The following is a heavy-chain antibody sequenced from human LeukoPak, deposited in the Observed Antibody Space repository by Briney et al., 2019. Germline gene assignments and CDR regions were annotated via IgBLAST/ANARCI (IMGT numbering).Heavy chain of an antibody. D-gene: IGHD1-7*01. Sequence: GESLKISCEGSGYKFHSFWIGWVRQMPGKGLEWMGLIYPGESDIRYSPSFEDQVTISADTSISTAYLEWSSLKDSDSAIYYCARLRTRLKDAFDIWGQGTMITVSS. CDR3: ARLRTRLKDAFDI. J-gene: IGHJ3*02. CDR1: GYKFHSFW. CDR2: IYPGESDI. V-gene: IGHV5-51*01.